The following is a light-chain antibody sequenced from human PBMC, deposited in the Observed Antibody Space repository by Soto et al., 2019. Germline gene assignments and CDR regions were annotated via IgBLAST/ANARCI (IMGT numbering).Light chain of an antibody. V-gene: IGLV1-51*01. CDR2: DDN. CDR1: SSNIGGNS. CDR3: GSWDSRLSAYV. J-gene: IGLJ1*01. Sequence: QSVLTQPPSVSAAPGQKFTISFSGSSSNIGGNSVSWYQQLPGTAPKLLIYDDNKRPPGIPDRFSGSKSGTSATLGITGFQTGDEADYYCGSWDSRLSAYVFGTGTKVTV.